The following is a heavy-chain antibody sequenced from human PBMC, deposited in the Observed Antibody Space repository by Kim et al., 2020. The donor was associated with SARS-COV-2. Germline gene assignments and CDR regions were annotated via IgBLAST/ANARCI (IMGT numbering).Heavy chain of an antibody. V-gene: IGHV4-61*01. D-gene: IGHD5-18*01. J-gene: IGHJ4*02. CDR2: IYYSGST. CDR1: GGSVSSGSYY. CDR3: ARDGQLWGRFDY. Sequence: SETLSLTCTVSGGSVSSGSYYWSWIRQPPGKGLEWIGYIYYSGSTNYNPSLKSRVTISVDTSKNQFSLKLSSVTAADTAVYYCARDGQLWGRFDYWGQGTLVTVSS.